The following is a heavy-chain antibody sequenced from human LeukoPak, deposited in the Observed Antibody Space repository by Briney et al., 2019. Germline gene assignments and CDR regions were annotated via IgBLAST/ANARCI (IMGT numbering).Heavy chain of an antibody. CDR3: AGPANGDYVPYYYYRLDV. J-gene: IGHJ6*02. D-gene: IGHD4-17*01. CDR1: GVALSRKY. Sequence: GGGLRLSCAASGVALSRKYIRWGREAPGKGGERGSFIYRAGRTYYTESVRGGVTISRDNSRRTRYLQKKNGRVEETAVCYCAGPANGDYVPYYYYRLDVWGQGTTLTV. V-gene: IGHV3-53*01. CDR2: IYRAGRT.